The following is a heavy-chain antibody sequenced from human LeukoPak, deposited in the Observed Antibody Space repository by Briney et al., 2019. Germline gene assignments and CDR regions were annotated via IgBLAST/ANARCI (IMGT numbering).Heavy chain of an antibody. CDR3: ASRYYDRLWAFDI. Sequence: GGSLRLSCAASGFTFDDYGMNWVRQAPGKGLEWVSGINWNGGSTGYADSVKGRFTISRDNAKNSLYLQMNSLRAEDTAVYYCASRYYDRLWAFDIWGQGTMVTVSS. V-gene: IGHV3-20*04. CDR1: GFTFDDYG. D-gene: IGHD3-10*02. J-gene: IGHJ3*02. CDR2: INWNGGST.